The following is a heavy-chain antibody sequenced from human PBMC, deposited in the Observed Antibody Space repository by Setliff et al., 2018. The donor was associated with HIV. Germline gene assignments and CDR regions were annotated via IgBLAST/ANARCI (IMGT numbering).Heavy chain of an antibody. D-gene: IGHD3-3*01. CDR1: GGSFSDYY. V-gene: IGHV4-34*01. J-gene: IGHJ3*02. Sequence: SQTLSLTCAVYGGSFSDYYWIWIRQPPGKGLEWIAEINHSGNTDYNPSLKSRVTISVDTSKNQFSLKLSSVTAADTAVYYCARVRSIFGVVIADAFDIWGQGTMVTVSS. CDR2: INHSGNT. CDR3: ARVRSIFGVVIADAFDI.